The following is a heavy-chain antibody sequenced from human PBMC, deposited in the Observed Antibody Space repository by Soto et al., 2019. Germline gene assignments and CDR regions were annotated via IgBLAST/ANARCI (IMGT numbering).Heavy chain of an antibody. CDR2: ISGSGGNI. V-gene: IGHV3-48*02. D-gene: IGHD6-19*01. CDR3: ARETGLRSSGWSYYFDF. CDR1: GFTLSSYS. Sequence: EVQLVESGGGMVQPGGSLRVSCAASGFTLSSYSMHWVRQAPGKGLEWVCYISGSGGNIYYADSVKGRFTISRDNAKNSLSVQMNSLRDEDTAVYFCARETGLRSSGWSYYFDFWGQGTRVTVSS. J-gene: IGHJ4*02.